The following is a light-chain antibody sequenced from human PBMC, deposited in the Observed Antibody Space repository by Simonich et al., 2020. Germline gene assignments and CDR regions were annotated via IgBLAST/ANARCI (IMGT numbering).Light chain of an antibody. CDR3: CSYAGSSPVV. J-gene: IGLJ2*01. CDR2: EDS. Sequence: QSALTQPASVSGSPGQSITISCTGTSCDVGSYNLVSWYQQHPGKAPKLMIYEDSKRPSGVSNRFSVSKSGNTASLTISGLQAEDEADYYCCSYAGSSPVVFGGGTKLTVL. V-gene: IGLV2-23*01. CDR1: SCDVGSYNL.